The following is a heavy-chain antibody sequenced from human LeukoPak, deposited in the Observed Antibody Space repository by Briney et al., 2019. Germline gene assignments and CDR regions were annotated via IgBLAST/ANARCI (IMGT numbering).Heavy chain of an antibody. Sequence: SETLSLTCTVSGGSISSYYWSWIRQPAGKGLEWIGRIYTSGSTNYNPSLKSRVTMSVDTSKNQFSLKLSSVTAADTAVYYCARAKLGAAAGLYYFDYWGQGTLVTVSS. CDR1: GGSISSYY. CDR3: ARAKLGAAAGLYYFDY. J-gene: IGHJ4*02. CDR2: IYTSGST. V-gene: IGHV4-4*07. D-gene: IGHD6-13*01.